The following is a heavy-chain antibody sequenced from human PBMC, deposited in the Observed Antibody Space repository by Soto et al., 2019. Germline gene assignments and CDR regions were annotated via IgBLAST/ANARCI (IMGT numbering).Heavy chain of an antibody. Sequence: GASVKVSCKASGGTFSTYTITWVRQAPGQGLEWMGRIIPIIGIINYAQKFQGRVTITRDTSASTAYMELSSLRSEDTAVYYCARGVAGPLHWFDPWGQGTLVTVSS. V-gene: IGHV1-69*02. CDR1: GGTFSTYT. J-gene: IGHJ5*02. D-gene: IGHD6-19*01. CDR2: IIPIIGII. CDR3: ARGVAGPLHWFDP.